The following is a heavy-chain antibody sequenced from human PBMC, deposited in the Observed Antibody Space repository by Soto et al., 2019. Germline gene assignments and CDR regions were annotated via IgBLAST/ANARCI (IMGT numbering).Heavy chain of an antibody. CDR1: GYTFNIYG. CDR2: ISAYNGNP. J-gene: IGHJ5*02. D-gene: IGHD6-13*01. V-gene: IGHV1-18*04. CDR3: ARDPTGQQLPFNWFDP. Sequence: ASVKVSCKASGYTFNIYGISWVRQAPGQGLEWVGWISAYNGNPHYGPKFEGRVTMTTDTSTSTAYMELRSLRSDDTAVYYCARDPTGQQLPFNWFDPWGQGTLVTVSS.